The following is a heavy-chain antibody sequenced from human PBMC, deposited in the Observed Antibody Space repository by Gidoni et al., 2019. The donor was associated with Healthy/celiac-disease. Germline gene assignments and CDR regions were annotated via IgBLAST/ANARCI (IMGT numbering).Heavy chain of an antibody. CDR3: AREVTVTTRGILDY. CDR2: ISSSSSYI. J-gene: IGHJ4*02. Sequence: EVQLVESVGGLVKPGGSLRLSCAASGFTFSSYSMNWVRQAPGKGLEWVSSISSSSSYIYYADSVKGRFTISRDNAKNSLYLQMNSLRAEDTAVYYCAREVTVTTRGILDYWGQGTLVTVSS. V-gene: IGHV3-21*01. CDR1: GFTFSSYS. D-gene: IGHD4-17*01.